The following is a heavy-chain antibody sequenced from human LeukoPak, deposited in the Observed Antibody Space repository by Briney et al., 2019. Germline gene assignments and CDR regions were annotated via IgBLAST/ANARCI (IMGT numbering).Heavy chain of an antibody. CDR3: ATPGVVVPAAINAFDI. V-gene: IGHV4-39*01. Sequence: SETLSLTCAVSGGSISSSSYYWGWIRQPPGKGLEWNGSIYYSGSTYYNPSLKSRVTISVDTSKNQFSLKLSSMTAADTAVYYCATPGVVVPAAINAFDIWGQGTMVTVSS. CDR2: IYYSGST. D-gene: IGHD2-2*02. J-gene: IGHJ3*02. CDR1: GGSISSSSYY.